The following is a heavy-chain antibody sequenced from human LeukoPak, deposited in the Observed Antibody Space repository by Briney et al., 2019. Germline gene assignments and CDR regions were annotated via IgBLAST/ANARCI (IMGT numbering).Heavy chain of an antibody. J-gene: IGHJ6*03. D-gene: IGHD2-8*01. Sequence: ETLSLTCAVYGGSFSGYYWSWIRQPPGKGLEWIGEINHSGSTNYNPSLKSRVTISVDTSKNQFSLKLSSVTAADTAVYYCARVTKAGAYYYYYMDVWGKGTTVTVSS. CDR3: ARVTKAGAYYYYYMDV. CDR2: INHSGST. CDR1: GGSFSGYY. V-gene: IGHV4-34*01.